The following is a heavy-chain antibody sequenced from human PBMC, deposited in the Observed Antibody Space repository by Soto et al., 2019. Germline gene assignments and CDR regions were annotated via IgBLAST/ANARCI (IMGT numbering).Heavy chain of an antibody. J-gene: IGHJ4*02. D-gene: IGHD5-12*01. CDR3: AKTVGSRYSPPDY. Sequence: GGSLRLSCAASGFTFSSNWMIWVRQAPGKGLEWVANIKQDGSEKYYVDSVKGRFTISRDNAKNSLDLQMNSLRVEDTAVYYCAKTVGSRYSPPDYWGQGTLVTVSS. V-gene: IGHV3-7*02. CDR2: IKQDGSEK. CDR1: GFTFSSNW.